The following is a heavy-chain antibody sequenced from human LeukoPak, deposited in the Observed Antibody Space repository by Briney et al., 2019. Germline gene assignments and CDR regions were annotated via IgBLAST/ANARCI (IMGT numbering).Heavy chain of an antibody. CDR2: IYTSGST. CDR3: ARANDSSGYPQPTLYYYHYMDV. D-gene: IGHD3-22*01. Sequence: PSETLSLTCTVSGGSISSYYWSWIRQPAGKGLEWIGRIYTSGSTNYNPSLKSRVTMSVDTSKNQFSLKLSSVTAADTAVYYRARANDSSGYPQPTLYYYHYMDVWGKGTTVTVSS. CDR1: GGSISSYY. V-gene: IGHV4-4*07. J-gene: IGHJ6*03.